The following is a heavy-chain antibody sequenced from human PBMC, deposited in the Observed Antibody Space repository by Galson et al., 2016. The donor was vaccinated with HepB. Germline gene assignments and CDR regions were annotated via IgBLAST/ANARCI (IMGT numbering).Heavy chain of an antibody. CDR2: VYHTGTT. CDR1: GDSITSGGLS. J-gene: IGHJ4*02. V-gene: IGHV4-30-2*01. CDR3: ARTPGEIFGEVIVFFDY. Sequence: TLSLTCAVSGDSITSGGLSWSWIRQPPGKGLEWVGSVYHTGTTYYNPSLKTRISISVDISKNDFSLALTSVTAADTAMYFCARTPGEIFGEVIVFFDYWDRGTPVTVSA. D-gene: IGHD3-3*01.